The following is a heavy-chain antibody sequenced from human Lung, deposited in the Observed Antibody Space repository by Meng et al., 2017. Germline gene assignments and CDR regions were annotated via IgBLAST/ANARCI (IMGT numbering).Heavy chain of an antibody. CDR3: ARDKPPNDV. J-gene: IGHJ2*01. CDR2: MSFDGAQI. CDR1: GFTFNTYA. Sequence: QVELVESGEGVVQPGGSLGLSCAASGFTFNTYAMHWVRQAPGKGLEWVSLMSFDGAQIYYSDSVRGRFTISRDNSKNTLYLQMNSLRAEDTAVYYCARDKPPNDVWGRGTLVTVSS. V-gene: IGHV3-30*01.